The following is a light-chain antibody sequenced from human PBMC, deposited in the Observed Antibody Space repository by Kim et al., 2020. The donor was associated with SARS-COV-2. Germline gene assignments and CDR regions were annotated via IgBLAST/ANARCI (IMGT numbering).Light chain of an antibody. CDR2: AAS. V-gene: IGKV1-39*01. CDR1: QSSRSY. Sequence: SASGGDRVTITRRASQSSRSYLHWYQQKPGKAPKLLIYAASSLQSGVPSRFSRSGSGTDFTLTISSLQPEDFATYYCQQSYSTGYTFGQGTKLEI. J-gene: IGKJ2*01. CDR3: QQSYSTGYT.